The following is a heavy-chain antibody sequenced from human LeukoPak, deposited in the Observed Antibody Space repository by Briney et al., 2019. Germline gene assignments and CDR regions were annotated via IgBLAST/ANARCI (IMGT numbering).Heavy chain of an antibody. CDR2: IGTAGNT. D-gene: IGHD6-19*01. V-gene: IGHV3-13*01. CDR3: ARSKSYSSGWTDFDY. CDR1: GFTFSSHD. Sequence: GGSLRLSCAASGFTFSSHDMHWVRQPTGKGLEWVSVIGTAGNTYYADSVKGRFTISRENAKNSLYLQMDNLRAGDTAVYYCARSKSYSSGWTDFDYWGQGTLVTVSS. J-gene: IGHJ4*02.